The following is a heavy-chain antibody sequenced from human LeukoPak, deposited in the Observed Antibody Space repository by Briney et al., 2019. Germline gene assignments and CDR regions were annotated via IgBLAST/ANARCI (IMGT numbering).Heavy chain of an antibody. CDR1: GYSISSGYY. D-gene: IGHD6-19*01. Sequence: PSETLSLTCAVSGYSISSGYYWGWIRQPPGKGLEWIGTIYHSGSTYYNPSLKSRVTISLDTSKNQFSLKLSSVTAADAAVYYCARDRPLLSAWSWFDPWGQGTLVTASS. CDR3: ARDRPLLSAWSWFDP. CDR2: IYHSGST. V-gene: IGHV4-38-2*02. J-gene: IGHJ5*02.